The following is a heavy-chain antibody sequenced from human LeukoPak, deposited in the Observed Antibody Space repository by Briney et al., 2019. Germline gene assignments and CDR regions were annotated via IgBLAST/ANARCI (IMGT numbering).Heavy chain of an antibody. Sequence: GRSLRLSCAASGFTFTSYYMHWVRQAPGQGLEWMGIINPSGGSTSYAQKFQGRVTMTRDTSTSTVYMELSSLRSEDRAVYYCARDTPWADAFDIWGQGTMVTVSS. CDR3: ARDTPWADAFDI. CDR2: INPSGGST. V-gene: IGHV1-46*01. CDR1: GFTFTSYY. J-gene: IGHJ3*02. D-gene: IGHD1-26*01.